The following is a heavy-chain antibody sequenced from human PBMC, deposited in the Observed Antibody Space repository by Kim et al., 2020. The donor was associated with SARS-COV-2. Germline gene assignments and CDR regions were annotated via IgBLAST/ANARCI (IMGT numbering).Heavy chain of an antibody. D-gene: IGHD6-13*01. CDR3: ARDHPYSSSWYGGIGGTDFDY. Sequence: SQTLSLTCAISGDSVSSNSAAWNWIRQSPSRGLEWLGRTYYRSKWYNDYAVSVKSRITINPDTSKNQFSLQLNSVTPEDTAVYYCARDHPYSSSWYGGIGGTDFDYWGQGTLVTVSS. J-gene: IGHJ4*02. CDR1: GDSVSSNSAA. CDR2: TYYRSKWYN. V-gene: IGHV6-1*01.